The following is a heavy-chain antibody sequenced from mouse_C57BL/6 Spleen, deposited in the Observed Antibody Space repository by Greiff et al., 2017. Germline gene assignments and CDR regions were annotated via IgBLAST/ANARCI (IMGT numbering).Heavy chain of an antibody. CDR1: GFNIKDDY. J-gene: IGHJ4*01. D-gene: IGHD2-14*01. Sequence: VQLQQSGAELVRPGASVKLSCTASGFNIKDDYMHWVKQRPEQGLEWIGWIDPENGDTEYATKFQGKATITAETSSNTAYLQLSSLTSEDTAVYYCTTYYRGDMDYWGQGTSVTVSS. CDR3: TTYYRGDMDY. V-gene: IGHV14-4*01. CDR2: IDPENGDT.